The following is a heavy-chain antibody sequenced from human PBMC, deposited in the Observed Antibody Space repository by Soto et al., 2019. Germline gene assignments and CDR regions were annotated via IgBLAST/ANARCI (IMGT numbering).Heavy chain of an antibody. CDR1: GGTFSSYT. CDR2: IIPILGIA. D-gene: IGHD3-9*01. J-gene: IGHJ4*02. Sequence: QVQLVQSGAEVKKSGSSVKVSCKASGGTFSSYTISWVRQAPGQGLEWMGRIIPILGIANYAQKFQGRVTITADKSTSTAYMELSSLRSEDTAVNYCARDTILTVWGQGTLVTVSS. V-gene: IGHV1-69*08. CDR3: ARDTILTV.